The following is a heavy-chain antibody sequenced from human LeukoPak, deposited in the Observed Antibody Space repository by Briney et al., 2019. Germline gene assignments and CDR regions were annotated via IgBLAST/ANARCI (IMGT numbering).Heavy chain of an antibody. V-gene: IGHV3-7*01. CDR3: ARGHYGLDV. CDR2: IKKEDGSEK. CDR1: GFTFTNYW. Sequence: GGSLRLSCVVSGFTFTNYWMSWVRQAPGRGLEWVAYIKKEDGSEKYYMDSVKGRFTISRDNAKNSLYLQMNSLRAEDTAVYYCARGHYGLDVWGQGTTVTVSS. J-gene: IGHJ6*02.